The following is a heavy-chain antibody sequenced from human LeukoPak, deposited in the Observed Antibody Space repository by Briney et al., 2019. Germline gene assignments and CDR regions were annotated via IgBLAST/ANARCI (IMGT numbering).Heavy chain of an antibody. J-gene: IGHJ5*02. D-gene: IGHD3-22*01. CDR3: ARGDYYYDSSGYYSWFDP. Sequence: PSETLSLTCAVSGGSISSGGYSWSWIRQPPGKGLEWIGYIYHSGSTYYNPSLKSRVTISVDRSKNPFSLKLSSVTAADTAEYYCARGDYYYDSSGYYSWFDPWGQGTLVTVSS. V-gene: IGHV4-30-2*01. CDR2: IYHSGST. CDR1: GGSISSGGYS.